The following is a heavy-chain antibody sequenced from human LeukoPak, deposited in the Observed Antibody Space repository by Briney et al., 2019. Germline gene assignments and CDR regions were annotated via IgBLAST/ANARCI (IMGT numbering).Heavy chain of an antibody. CDR1: GYSFTSYW. J-gene: IGHJ4*02. D-gene: IGHD2-2*03. Sequence: GESLKISCKGSGYSFTSYWIAWVRQMPGKGLGWMGISYPGDSDTRYSPSFQGQVTISADKSISTAYLQWSSLKASDTAMYDCTRPRGRWIYYFDYWGQGTLVTVSS. V-gene: IGHV5-51*01. CDR3: TRPRGRWIYYFDY. CDR2: SYPGDSDT.